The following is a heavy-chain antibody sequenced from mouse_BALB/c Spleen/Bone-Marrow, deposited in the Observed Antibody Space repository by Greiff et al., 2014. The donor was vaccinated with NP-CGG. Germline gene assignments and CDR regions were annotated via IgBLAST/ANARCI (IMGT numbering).Heavy chain of an antibody. J-gene: IGHJ4*01. V-gene: IGHV1S137*01. CDR3: ARSGKVRNAMDY. CDR2: ISGYYGDA. Sequence: VQLVESGAKLVRPGVSVKISCKGSGCTFTDHAMHWVKRSHAKSLEWIGLISGYYGDAIYNQKFKGKATMTVDKSSSTAYMELARLTSEDSAIYYCARSGKVRNAMDYWGQGTSVTVSS. D-gene: IGHD2-14*01. CDR1: GCTFTDHA.